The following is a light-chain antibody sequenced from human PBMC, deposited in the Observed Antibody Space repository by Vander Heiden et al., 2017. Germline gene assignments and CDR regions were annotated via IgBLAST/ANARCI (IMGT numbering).Light chain of an antibody. V-gene: IGKV3D-20*01. J-gene: IGKJ1*01. CDR2: DAS. Sequence: EIVLTQSPATLSVSPGERATLSCGASQSVSSIYLAWHQQKPSLAPRLLIYDASRRATGLPDRFSGSASGADFTLTISILEPENFAVYYCQQYGSSPWTFGQGTKVEIK. CDR3: QQYGSSPWT. CDR1: QSVSSIY.